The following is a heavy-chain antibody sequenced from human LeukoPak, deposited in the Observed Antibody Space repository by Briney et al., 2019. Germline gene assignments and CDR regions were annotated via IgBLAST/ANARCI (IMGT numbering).Heavy chain of an antibody. D-gene: IGHD3/OR15-3a*01. CDR2: IKSKADGGTT. V-gene: IGHV3-15*01. CDR3: TSNLYDYWTCFYPFEY. CDR1: GFTFSDTW. J-gene: IGHJ4*02. Sequence: GGSLRLSCAASGFTFSDTWMSWVRQAPGKGLEWVGRIKSKADGGTTDYAAPVKGRFTISRDDLRNTLYLHINSLKTEDTAVYYCTSNLYDYWTCFYPFEYWGQGTLVTVSS.